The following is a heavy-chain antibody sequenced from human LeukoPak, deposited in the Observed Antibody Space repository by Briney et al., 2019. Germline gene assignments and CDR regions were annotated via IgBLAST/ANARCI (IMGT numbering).Heavy chain of an antibody. J-gene: IGHJ3*02. V-gene: IGHV3-20*04. CDR2: TTWNGGST. CDR3: ARGAHDAFDI. CDR1: GFIFDDYG. Sequence: GGSLRLSCAASGFIFDDYGMSWVRQGPGKGLEWVSYTTWNGGSTGYADSVKGRFTISRDNAKKSLYLQMNSLRAEDTALYYCARGAHDAFDIWGQGTMVTVSS.